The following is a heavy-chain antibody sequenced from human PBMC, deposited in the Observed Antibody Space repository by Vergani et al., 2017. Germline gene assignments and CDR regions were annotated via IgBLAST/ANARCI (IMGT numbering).Heavy chain of an antibody. Sequence: EVQLLESGGGLVQPGGSLRLSCAASGFTFSSYAMSWVRQAPGKGLEWVSAISGSGGSTYYADSVKGRFTISRDNSKNSLYLQMNSLRAEDTAVYYCAREVGGYCSGGSCYGYYYYYMDVGGKGTTVTVSS. V-gene: IGHV3-23*01. J-gene: IGHJ6*03. CDR1: GFTFSSYA. CDR2: ISGSGGST. D-gene: IGHD2-15*01. CDR3: AREVGGYCSGGSCYGYYYYYMDV.